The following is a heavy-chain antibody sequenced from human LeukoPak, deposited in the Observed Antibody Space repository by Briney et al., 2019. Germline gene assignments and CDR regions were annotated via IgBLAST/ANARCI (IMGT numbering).Heavy chain of an antibody. D-gene: IGHD6-19*01. CDR2: ISGSGGST. V-gene: IGHV3-23*01. J-gene: IGHJ3*02. Sequence: GGSLRLSCAHSVFTFSSYAKSWVREPPRKGLEWGSAISGSGGSTYYADSVKGRFTISRDHSKNTLYLQMNSLRAEDTAVYYCAKVIFIAVAGTDPDAFDIWGQGTMVTVSS. CDR3: AKVIFIAVAGTDPDAFDI. CDR1: VFTFSSYA.